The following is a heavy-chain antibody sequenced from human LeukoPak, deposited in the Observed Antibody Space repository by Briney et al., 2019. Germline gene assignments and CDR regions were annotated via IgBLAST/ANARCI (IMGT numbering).Heavy chain of an antibody. CDR3: ARGVPLYGDYAVFGY. CDR1: GGSITYNQ. CDR2: VHTSGRT. J-gene: IGHJ4*02. D-gene: IGHD4-17*01. Sequence: SETLSLTCTVSGGSITYNQWTWIRQPAGKGLEWIGRVHTSGRTNYNPSLKSRVTISVDTSKNQLSLNLNSVTDADTAVYYCARGVPLYGDYAVFGYWGQGTPVTVSS. V-gene: IGHV4-4*07.